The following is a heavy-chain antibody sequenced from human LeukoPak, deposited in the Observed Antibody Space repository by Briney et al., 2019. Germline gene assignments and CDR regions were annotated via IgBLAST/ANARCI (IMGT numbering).Heavy chain of an antibody. D-gene: IGHD5/OR15-5a*01. Sequence: GGSLRLSCAASGFRFSSYGMHWVRQAPGKGLEWEAVISDEGIKIYYGGSVKGRFTISTENSQNTLNLQMDSLRADDTAVYYCGKGPGYSVYDNLPHHWGQGTLVTVSS. CDR3: GKGPGYSVYDNLPHH. J-gene: IGHJ5*02. CDR1: GFRFSSYG. CDR2: ISDEGIKI. V-gene: IGHV3-30*18.